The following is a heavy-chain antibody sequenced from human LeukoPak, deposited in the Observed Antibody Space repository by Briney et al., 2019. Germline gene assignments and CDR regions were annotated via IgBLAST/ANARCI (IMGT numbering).Heavy chain of an antibody. CDR2: ISSSGSTM. CDR1: GFTFSSYW. CDR3: ARLVNYYFDY. J-gene: IGHJ4*02. Sequence: GGSLRLSCAASGFTFSSYWMHWVRQAPGKGLEWVSYISSSGSTMYYADSVKGRFTISRDNAKNSLYLQMNSLRAEDTAVYYCARLVNYYFDYWGQGTLVTVSS. D-gene: IGHD2-21*01. V-gene: IGHV3-48*04.